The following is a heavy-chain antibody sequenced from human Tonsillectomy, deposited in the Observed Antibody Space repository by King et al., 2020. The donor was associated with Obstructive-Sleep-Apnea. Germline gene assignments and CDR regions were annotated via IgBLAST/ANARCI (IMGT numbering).Heavy chain of an antibody. Sequence: TLKESGPTLVKPTQTLTLTCTFSGFSLSSSGVGVGWIRQPPGEALEWLALIYWDDEKRYSPSLKSRITITEDTSKNQVVLTMTNMDPVDTATYYCVYRRPLTYYFDYWGQGTLVTVSS. J-gene: IGHJ4*02. CDR2: IYWDDEK. CDR1: GFSLSSSGVG. V-gene: IGHV2-5*02. CDR3: VYRRPLTYYFDY.